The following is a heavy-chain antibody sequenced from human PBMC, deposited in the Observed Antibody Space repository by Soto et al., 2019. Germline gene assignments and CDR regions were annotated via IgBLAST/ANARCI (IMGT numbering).Heavy chain of an antibody. Sequence: GSGPTLVNPTQTLTLTCTFSGLSLSTSGVAVGWIRQPPGKTLEWLALIYWDDNNRYSPSLKNRLTVTKDTSKNRVVLTMTNMDPVDTGAYYCAHSDPSDDFWSGSPFHWGQGSQVTVSS. D-gene: IGHD3-3*01. CDR1: GLSLSTSGVA. J-gene: IGHJ4*02. CDR3: AHSDPSDDFWSGSPFH. V-gene: IGHV2-5*02. CDR2: IYWDDNN.